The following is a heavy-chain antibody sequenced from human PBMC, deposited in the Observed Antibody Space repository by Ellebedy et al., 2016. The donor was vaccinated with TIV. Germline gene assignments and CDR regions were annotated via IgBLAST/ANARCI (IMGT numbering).Heavy chain of an antibody. CDR3: ARFSRMPNSSGWY. CDR1: GGPFSGYY. Sequence: MPSETLSLTCAVYGGPFSGYYWSWIRQPPGKGLEWIGEIKHSGSTNYNPSLKSRVTIAVDTSKNQFSLKLSSVTAADTAVYYCARFSRMPNSSGWYWGQGTLVTVSS. D-gene: IGHD6-19*01. V-gene: IGHV4-34*01. CDR2: IKHSGST. J-gene: IGHJ4*02.